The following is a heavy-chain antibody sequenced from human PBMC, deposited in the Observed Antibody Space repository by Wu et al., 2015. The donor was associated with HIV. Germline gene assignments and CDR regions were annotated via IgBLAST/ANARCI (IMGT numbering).Heavy chain of an antibody. CDR1: GFIFTDYG. CDR2: ISAQNGNI. D-gene: IGHD6-13*01. Sequence: VQLVQSGHDVKKPGASVKVACKASGFIFTDYGINWVRQAPGQGLEWMGWISAQNGNIKYGQKFQGRVTMTTDTSSSTAYMALRSLRSDDTAVYYCARDLEAAGIGGSDAFDIWGQGTMVIVSS. J-gene: IGHJ3*02. CDR3: ARDLEAAGIGGSDAFDI. V-gene: IGHV1-18*04.